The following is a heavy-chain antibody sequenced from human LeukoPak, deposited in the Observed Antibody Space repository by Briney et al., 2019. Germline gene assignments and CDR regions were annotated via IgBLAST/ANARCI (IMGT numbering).Heavy chain of an antibody. CDR3: ARDLWKVFDY. J-gene: IGHJ4*02. D-gene: IGHD1-1*01. CDR2: IKQGGSEK. CDR1: GFTFSSYW. V-gene: IGHV3-7*01. Sequence: SGVSLRLSCAASGFTFSSYWMSWVRQDPGKGLEWVANIKQGGSEKYYVDSVQGRFTISRDNAKNSLYLQMNSLRAEDTAVYYCARDLWKVFDYWGQGTLVTVSS.